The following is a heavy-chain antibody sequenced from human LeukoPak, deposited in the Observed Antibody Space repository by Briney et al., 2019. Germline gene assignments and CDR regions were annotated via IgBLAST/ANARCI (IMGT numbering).Heavy chain of an antibody. J-gene: IGHJ4*02. D-gene: IGHD3-22*01. CDR1: GFTFSSYS. CDR2: ISSSSSYI. V-gene: IGHV3-21*01. CDR3: ARDPRHYYDSSGLRDY. Sequence: PGGSLRLSCAASGFTFSSYSMNWVRQAPGKGLEWVSSISSSSSYIYYADSVKGLFTISRDNAKNSLYLQMNSLRAEDTAVYYCARDPRHYYDSSGLRDYWGQGTLVTVSS.